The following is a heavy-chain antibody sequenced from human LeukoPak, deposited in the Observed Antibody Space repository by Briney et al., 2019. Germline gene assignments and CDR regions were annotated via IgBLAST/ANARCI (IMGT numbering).Heavy chain of an antibody. D-gene: IGHD3-3*01. CDR2: INPSGGST. V-gene: IGHV1-46*01. CDR1: GYTFTGYY. CDR3: ARVVLWSGGYDAFDI. Sequence: ASVKVSCKASGYTFTGYYMHWVRQAPGQGLEWMGWINPSGGSTSYAQKFQGRVTMTRDMSTSTVYMELSSLRSEDTAVYYCARVVLWSGGYDAFDIWGQGTMVTVSS. J-gene: IGHJ3*02.